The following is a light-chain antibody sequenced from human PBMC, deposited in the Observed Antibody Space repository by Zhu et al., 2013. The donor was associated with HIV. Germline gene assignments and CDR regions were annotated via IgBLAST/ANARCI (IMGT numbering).Light chain of an antibody. V-gene: IGKV1-5*03. J-gene: IGKJ1*01. Sequence: DIQMTQSPSTLSASVGDRVTITCRASQSITTWLAWYQQKPGKAPKLLISKASSLESGVPSRFSGSGSGTEFTLTISSLQPDDFATYHCQQYNSFPWTFGQGTKVKIK. CDR2: KAS. CDR1: QSITTW. CDR3: QQYNSFPWT.